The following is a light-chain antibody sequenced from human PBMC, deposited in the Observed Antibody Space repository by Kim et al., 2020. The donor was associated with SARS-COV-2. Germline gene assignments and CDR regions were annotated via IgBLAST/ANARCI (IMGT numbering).Light chain of an antibody. CDR1: KLGDKY. Sequence: SVSPGQTASIACSGDKLGDKYACWYQQKPGQSPVLVIYQDSKRPSGIPERFSCSNSGNTATLTISGTQAMDEADYYCQAWDSSTVVFGGGTQLTVL. V-gene: IGLV3-1*01. CDR2: QDS. CDR3: QAWDSSTVV. J-gene: IGLJ2*01.